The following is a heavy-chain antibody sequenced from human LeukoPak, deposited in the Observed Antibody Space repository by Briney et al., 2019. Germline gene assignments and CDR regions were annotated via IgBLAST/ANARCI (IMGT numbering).Heavy chain of an antibody. V-gene: IGHV4-39*07. J-gene: IGHJ4*02. Sequence: SETLSLTCTVSGASFSSSTYYWGWIRQPPGKGLEWIGSIYYSGSTYYNPSLKSRVTMSVDTSKNQFSLKLSSVTAADTAVYYCARAGESGVYNYNFDYWGKGTLVT. D-gene: IGHD3-22*01. CDR1: GASFSSSTYY. CDR3: ARAGESGVYNYNFDY. CDR2: IYYSGST.